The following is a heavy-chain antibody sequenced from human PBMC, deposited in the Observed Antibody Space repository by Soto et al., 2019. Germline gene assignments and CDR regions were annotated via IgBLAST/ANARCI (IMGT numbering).Heavy chain of an antibody. CDR3: ARDRGPTYYDFWSGPRGNYYGMDV. CDR2: ISSSGSTI. J-gene: IGHJ6*02. Sequence: GGSLRLSCAASGFTFSSYEMNWVRQAPGKGLEWVSYISSSGSTIYYADSVKGRFTISRDNAKNSLYLQMNSLRAGDTAVYYCARDRGPTYYDFWSGPRGNYYGMDVWGQGTTVTVSS. CDR1: GFTFSSYE. V-gene: IGHV3-48*03. D-gene: IGHD3-3*01.